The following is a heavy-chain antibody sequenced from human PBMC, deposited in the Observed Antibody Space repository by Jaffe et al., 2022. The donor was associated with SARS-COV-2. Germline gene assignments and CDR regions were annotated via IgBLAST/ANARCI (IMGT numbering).Heavy chain of an antibody. D-gene: IGHD2-2*01. CDR1: GYTFTSYY. Sequence: QVQLVQSGAEVKKPGASVKVSCKASGYTFTSYYMHWVRQAPGQGLEWMGIINPSGGSTSYAQKFQGRVTMTRDTSTSTVYMELSSLRSEDTAVYYCARAAEYQLRGEGFGMDVWGQGTTVTVSS. CDR2: INPSGGST. J-gene: IGHJ6*02. V-gene: IGHV1-46*01. CDR3: ARAAEYQLRGEGFGMDV.